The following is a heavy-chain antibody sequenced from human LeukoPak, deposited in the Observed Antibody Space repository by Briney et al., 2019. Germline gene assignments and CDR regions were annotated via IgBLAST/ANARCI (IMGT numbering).Heavy chain of an antibody. CDR2: IYYSGST. V-gene: IGHV4-39*07. CDR1: GGSISSSSYY. D-gene: IGHD5-24*01. Sequence: PSETLSLTCTVSGGSISSSSYYWGWIRQPPGKGLEWIGSIYYSGSTYYNPSLKSRVTISVDTSKNQFSLKLSSVTAADTAVYYCARGLNWWEMATISSVYFDYWGQGTLVTVSS. CDR3: ARGLNWWEMATISSVYFDY. J-gene: IGHJ4*02.